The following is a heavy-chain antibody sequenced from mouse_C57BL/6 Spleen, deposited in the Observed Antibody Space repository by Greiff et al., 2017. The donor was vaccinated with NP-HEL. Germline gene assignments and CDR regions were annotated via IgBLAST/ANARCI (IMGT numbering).Heavy chain of an antibody. J-gene: IGHJ2*01. CDR2: INPNNGGT. Sequence: EVQLQQSGPELVKPGASVKISCKASGYTFTDYYMNWVKQSHGKSLEWIGDINPNNGGTSYNQKFKGKATLTVDKSSSTAYMELRSLTSEDSAVYYCARPPPLRRGYYFDYWGQGTTLTVSS. V-gene: IGHV1-26*01. D-gene: IGHD2-12*01. CDR1: GYTFTDYY. CDR3: ARPPPLRRGYYFDY.